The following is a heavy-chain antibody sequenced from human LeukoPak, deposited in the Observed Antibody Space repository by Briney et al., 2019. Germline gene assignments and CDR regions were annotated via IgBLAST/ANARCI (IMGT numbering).Heavy chain of an antibody. D-gene: IGHD3-10*01. V-gene: IGHV1-69*13. J-gene: IGHJ6*02. Sequence: GASVKVSCKGSGGTFSSYAISWVRQAPGQGLEWMGGIIPIFGTAHYAQKVQGRVTITADESTSTAYMELSSLRSEDTAVYYCARSMVRGVIIEEIYYYYGMDVWGQGTTVTVSS. CDR1: GGTFSSYA. CDR2: IIPIFGTA. CDR3: ARSMVRGVIIEEIYYYYGMDV.